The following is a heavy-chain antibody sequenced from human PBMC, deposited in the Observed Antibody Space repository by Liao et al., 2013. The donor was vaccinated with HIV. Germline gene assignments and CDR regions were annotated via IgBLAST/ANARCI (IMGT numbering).Heavy chain of an antibody. Sequence: QVQLQESGPGLVKPSQTLSLTCTVSGGSISSGSYYWSWIRQPAGKGLEWIGRIYTSGSTNYNPSLKSRVTISVDTSKNQFSLKLSSVTAADTAVYYCARENGGWYESWFDPWGQGTLVTVSS. CDR1: GGSISSGSYY. D-gene: IGHD6-19*01. J-gene: IGHJ5*02. V-gene: IGHV4-61*02. CDR2: IYTSGST. CDR3: ARENGGWYESWFDP.